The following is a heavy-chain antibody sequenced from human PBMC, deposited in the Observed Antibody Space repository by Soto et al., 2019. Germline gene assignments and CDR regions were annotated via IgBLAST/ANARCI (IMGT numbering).Heavy chain of an antibody. CDR2: ISAYNGNT. CDR1: GYTFTSYG. D-gene: IGHD6-19*01. CDR3: ARAPGYSSGWYYYYYYYGMDV. Sequence: QVPLVQSGAEVKKPGASVKVSCKASGYTFTSYGISWVRQAPGQGLEWMGWISAYNGNTNYAQKLQGRVTMTTDKSTSTAYMELRSLRSDDTAVYYCARAPGYSSGWYYYYYYYGMDVWGQGTTVTVSS. V-gene: IGHV1-18*01. J-gene: IGHJ6*02.